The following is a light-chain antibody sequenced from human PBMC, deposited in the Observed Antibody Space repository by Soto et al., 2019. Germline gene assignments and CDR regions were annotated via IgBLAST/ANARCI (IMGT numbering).Light chain of an antibody. CDR1: SIDVGDNNY. CDR3: SSYTTSSTPSYV. J-gene: IGLJ1*01. V-gene: IGLV2-14*01. Sequence: QSALAQAASVSGSPGQSITISCSGSSIDVGDNNYVSWYQHHPGKAPKLIIYEVSNRPSGVSNRFSGSSSDNTASLTISGLLPDDEADYYCSSYTTSSTPSYVFGTGTKLTVL. CDR2: EVS.